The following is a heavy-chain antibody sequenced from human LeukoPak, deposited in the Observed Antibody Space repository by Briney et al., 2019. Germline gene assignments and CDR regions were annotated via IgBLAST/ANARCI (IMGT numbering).Heavy chain of an antibody. D-gene: IGHD6-19*01. CDR2: IYYSGST. Sequence: SETLSLTCTVSGGSISSYYWSWIRQPPGKGLEWIGYIYYSGSTNYNPSLKSRVTISVDTSKNQFSLKLSSVTAADTAVYYCARQGIAVAGDSGDYYYMDVWGKGTTVTVSS. V-gene: IGHV4-59*08. CDR1: GGSISSYY. CDR3: ARQGIAVAGDSGDYYYMDV. J-gene: IGHJ6*03.